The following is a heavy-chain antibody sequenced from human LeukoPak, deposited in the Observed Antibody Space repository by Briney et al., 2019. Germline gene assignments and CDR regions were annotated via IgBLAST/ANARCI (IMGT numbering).Heavy chain of an antibody. Sequence: GASVKVSCKASEGTFSSYAVSWVRQAPGQGLEWMGGIIPIFGTANYAQKFQGRVTITADESTSTAYMELSSLRSEDTAVYYCATYQEGYSSGWYYFDYWGQGTLVTVSS. CDR2: IIPIFGTA. D-gene: IGHD6-19*01. CDR3: ATYQEGYSSGWYYFDY. CDR1: EGTFSSYA. J-gene: IGHJ4*02. V-gene: IGHV1-69*13.